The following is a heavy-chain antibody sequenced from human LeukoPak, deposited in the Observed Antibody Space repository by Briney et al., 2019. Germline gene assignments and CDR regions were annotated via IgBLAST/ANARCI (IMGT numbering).Heavy chain of an antibody. J-gene: IGHJ4*02. D-gene: IGHD3-22*01. V-gene: IGHV1-2*02. Sequence: ASVKVSCKASGYTFTGYYMHWVRQAPGQGLEWMGWINPNSGGTNYAQKFQGRVTMTRDTSISTAYMELSRLRSDDTAVYYCARESGTMIARGGLYWGQGPLVTVSS. CDR2: INPNSGGT. CDR1: GYTFTGYY. CDR3: ARESGTMIARGGLY.